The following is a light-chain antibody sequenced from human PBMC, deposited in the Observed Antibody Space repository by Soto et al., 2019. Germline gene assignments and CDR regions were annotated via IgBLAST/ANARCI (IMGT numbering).Light chain of an antibody. V-gene: IGKV1-5*03. CDR3: QHYNSYSQA. J-gene: IGKJ1*01. CDR1: QTISSW. Sequence: DIQVTQSPSTRSGSVXDSVTITCRASQTISSWLAWYQQKPGKAPKLLIYKASTLKSGVPSRFSGSGSGTEFTLTISSLQPDDFAIYYCQHYNSYSQAFGQGTKVDI. CDR2: KAS.